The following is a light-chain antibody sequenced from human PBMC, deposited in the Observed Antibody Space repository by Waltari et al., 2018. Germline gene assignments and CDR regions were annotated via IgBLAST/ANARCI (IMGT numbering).Light chain of an antibody. Sequence: QSVLTQPPSASGAPGQRVTVSCSGSSSNIGSNSVSWYHQVPGTAPKLLIYSNNQRPSGIPDRISGSTSGASASLAISGLQSEDEADYYCAAWDDRLRGVVFGGGTRLTVL. CDR3: AAWDDRLRGVV. CDR1: SSNIGSNS. CDR2: SNN. V-gene: IGLV1-44*01. J-gene: IGLJ2*01.